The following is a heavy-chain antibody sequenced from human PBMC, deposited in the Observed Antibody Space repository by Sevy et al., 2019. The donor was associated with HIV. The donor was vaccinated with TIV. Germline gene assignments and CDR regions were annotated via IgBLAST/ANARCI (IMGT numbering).Heavy chain of an antibody. CDR2: ISTSGGNT. J-gene: IGHJ6*02. Sequence: GGSLRLSCAASGFTFSNYAMTWVRQAPGKGLEAVSSISTSGGNTYYVDSVKGRFTISRDNSKNTLSLQMTRLRAEDTAVYYCAKIYEQHLASYYYGMDVWGQGTTVTVSS. V-gene: IGHV3-23*01. CDR3: AKIYEQHLASYYYGMDV. D-gene: IGHD6-13*01. CDR1: GFTFSNYA.